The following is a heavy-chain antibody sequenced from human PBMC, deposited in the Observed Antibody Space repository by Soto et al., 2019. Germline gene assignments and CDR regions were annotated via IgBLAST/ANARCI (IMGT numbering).Heavy chain of an antibody. V-gene: IGHV4-59*01. D-gene: IGHD2-15*01. J-gene: IGHJ5*02. CDR3: ARGYCSGGSCQSDWFDP. Sequence: TSETLSLTCTVSCGSISSYYWSWIRQPPGKGLEWIGYIYYSGSTNYNPSLKSRVTISVDTSKNQFSLKLSSVTAADTAVYYCARGYCSGGSCQSDWFDPWGQGTLVTVSS. CDR1: CGSISSYY. CDR2: IYYSGST.